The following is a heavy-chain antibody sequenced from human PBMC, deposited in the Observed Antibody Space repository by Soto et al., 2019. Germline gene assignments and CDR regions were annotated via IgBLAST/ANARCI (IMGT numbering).Heavy chain of an antibody. D-gene: IGHD3-16*01. V-gene: IGHV5-10-1*03. J-gene: IGHJ6*02. CDR2: IDPSDSYT. Sequence: EVQLVQSGAEVKKPGESLRISSKGSGYSFTSYWISWVRQMPGKGLEWMGRIDPSDSYTNYSPSFQGHVTISADKSISTAYLQWSSMKASDTAMYYCARWGSTGDYYYYGMGVWGQGTTVTVSS. CDR1: GYSFTSYW. CDR3: ARWGSTGDYYYYGMGV.